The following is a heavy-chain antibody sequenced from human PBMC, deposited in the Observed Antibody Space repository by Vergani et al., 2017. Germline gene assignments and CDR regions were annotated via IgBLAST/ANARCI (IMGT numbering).Heavy chain of an antibody. V-gene: IGHV2-70*04. J-gene: IGHJ6*02. D-gene: IGHD4-17*01. Sequence: QVTLKESGPALVRPTQTLTLTCTFSGFSLSTTGMRVSWIRQPPGKALEWLARIDWDDDKFYSTSLKTRLTISKDTSKNQVVLTMTNMDPVDTATYYCALSTTVTTPYGMDVWGQGTTVTVSS. CDR3: ALSTTVTTPYGMDV. CDR2: IDWDDDK. CDR1: GFSLSTTGMR.